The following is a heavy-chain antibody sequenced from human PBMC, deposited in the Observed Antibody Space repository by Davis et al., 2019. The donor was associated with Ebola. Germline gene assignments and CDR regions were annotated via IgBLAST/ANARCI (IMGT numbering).Heavy chain of an antibody. CDR2: VFHSGIT. CDR3: ARPSMVTATAPFDS. V-gene: IGHV4-59*01. Sequence: SETLSLTCTVSGGSISSYYWSWIRQSPGKGLEWIGYVFHSGITKYNPSLKSRVTISVDTSRNQFSLNLSSVTAADTAVYFCARPSMVTATAPFDSWGQGTLVTVSS. CDR1: GGSISSYY. J-gene: IGHJ4*02. D-gene: IGHD4/OR15-4a*01.